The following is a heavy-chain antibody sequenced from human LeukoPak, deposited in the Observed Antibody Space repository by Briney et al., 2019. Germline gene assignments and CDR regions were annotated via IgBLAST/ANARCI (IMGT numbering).Heavy chain of an antibody. V-gene: IGHV1-3*03. CDR2: VNPDNGNT. J-gene: IGHJ4*02. Sequence: GASVKVSCKASGYTFTNYAIHWVRQAPGQRLEWMGWVNPDNGNTLYSQEFQGRVAITRDTSATTAYMDLSSLRSEDMAVYYCARDSSGHFDSWGQGTLVTVSS. D-gene: IGHD3-22*01. CDR1: GYTFTNYA. CDR3: ARDSSGHFDS.